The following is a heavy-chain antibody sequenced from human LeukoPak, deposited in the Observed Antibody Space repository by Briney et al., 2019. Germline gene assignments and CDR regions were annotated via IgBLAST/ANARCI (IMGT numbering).Heavy chain of an antibody. CDR2: INPSGGST. CDR3: ARGPPNWGMVGY. Sequence: ASVKVSCKASGYTFTTFYMHWVRLAPGQGLEWMGLINPSGGSTTYAQKFHGRVTMTRDTSISTAYMELSSLTFEDTAVYYCARGPPNWGMVGYWGQGTLVTVSS. CDR1: GYTFTTFY. J-gene: IGHJ4*02. V-gene: IGHV1-46*01. D-gene: IGHD7-27*01.